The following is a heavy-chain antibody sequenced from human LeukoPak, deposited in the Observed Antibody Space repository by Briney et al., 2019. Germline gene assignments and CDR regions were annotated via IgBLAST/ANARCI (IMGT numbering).Heavy chain of an antibody. J-gene: IGHJ3*02. V-gene: IGHV3-30*18. Sequence: PGGSLRLSCAASGFTFSSYGMHWVRQAPGKGLEWVAVISYDGSSKYYADSVKGRFTISRDNSKNTLYLQMNSLRAEDTAVYYCAKEGYSSGWGAFDIWGQGTMVTVSS. CDR2: ISYDGSSK. CDR1: GFTFSSYG. D-gene: IGHD6-19*01. CDR3: AKEGYSSGWGAFDI.